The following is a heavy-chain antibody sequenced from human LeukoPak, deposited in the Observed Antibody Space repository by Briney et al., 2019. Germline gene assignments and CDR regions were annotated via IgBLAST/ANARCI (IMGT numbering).Heavy chain of an antibody. CDR2: IYYSGST. D-gene: IGHD3-22*01. CDR1: GGSISSYD. J-gene: IGHJ4*02. Sequence: KTSETLSLTCTVSGGSISSYDWSWIRQPPGKGLEWIGYIYYSGSTNYNPSLKSRVTISVDTPKTQFSLKLSSVTAADTAVYYCARTRSYYDSSGYINYFDYWGQGTLVTVSS. V-gene: IGHV4-59*01. CDR3: ARTRSYYDSSGYINYFDY.